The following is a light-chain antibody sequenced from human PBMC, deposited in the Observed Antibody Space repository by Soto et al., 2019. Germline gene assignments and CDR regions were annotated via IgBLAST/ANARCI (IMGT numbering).Light chain of an antibody. CDR3: AAWDESMCWV. V-gene: IGLV1-44*01. J-gene: IGLJ3*02. CDR1: SSNIGSNN. CDR2: YNN. Sequence: QSVLTQPPSASGTPGQRVTISCSGSSSNIGSNNENWYHQLPGTDPKHLIYYNNQRPSGVPGQLSGSKSGTSASLATSGLQSEDEGDYYCAAWDESMCWVFGGGTKLTVL.